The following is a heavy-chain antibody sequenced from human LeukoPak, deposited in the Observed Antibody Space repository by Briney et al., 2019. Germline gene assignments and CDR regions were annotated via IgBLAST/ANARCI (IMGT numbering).Heavy chain of an antibody. V-gene: IGHV1-2*02. CDR3: ARDVDTAMVTAFGY. J-gene: IGHJ4*02. Sequence: GASVKVSCKASGYTFTGYYMHWVRQAPGQGLEWMGWINPNSGGTNYAQKFQGRVTMTRDTSISTAYMELSRLRSDDTAVYYCARDVDTAMVTAFGYWGQGTLVTVSS. CDR1: GYTFTGYY. CDR2: INPNSGGT. D-gene: IGHD5-18*01.